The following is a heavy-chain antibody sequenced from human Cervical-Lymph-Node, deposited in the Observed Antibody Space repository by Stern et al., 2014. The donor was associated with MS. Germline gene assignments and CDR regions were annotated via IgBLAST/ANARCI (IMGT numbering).Heavy chain of an antibody. CDR2: INAGNGNT. J-gene: IGHJ2*01. CDR3: ARGAGVYWYFDL. D-gene: IGHD3-10*01. V-gene: IGHV1-3*01. Sequence: VQLVQSGAEGKKHGASVKVSCKASGYTFMTYAMHWVRQAPGQRLEWMGWINAGNGNTKYSQKFQGRVTITRDTSASTAYMELSSLRSEDTAVYYCARGAGVYWYFDLWGRGTLVTVSS. CDR1: GYTFMTYA.